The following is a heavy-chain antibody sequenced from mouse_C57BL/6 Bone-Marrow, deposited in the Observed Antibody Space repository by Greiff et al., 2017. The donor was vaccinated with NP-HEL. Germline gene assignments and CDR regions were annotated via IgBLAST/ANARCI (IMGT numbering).Heavy chain of an antibody. Sequence: EVKLVESGGGLVQPGGSLKLSCAASGFTFSDYGMAWVRQAPRKGPEWVAFISNLAYSIYYADTVTGRFTISRENAKNTQYLEMSSLRSEDTAMDYGARRITTVVDWYFDVWGTGTTVTVSS. V-gene: IGHV5-15*01. CDR3: ARRITTVVDWYFDV. CDR2: ISNLAYSI. J-gene: IGHJ1*03. CDR1: GFTFSDYG. D-gene: IGHD1-1*01.